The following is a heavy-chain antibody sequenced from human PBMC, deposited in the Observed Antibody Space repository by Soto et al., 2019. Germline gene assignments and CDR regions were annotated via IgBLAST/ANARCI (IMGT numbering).Heavy chain of an antibody. J-gene: IGHJ6*02. Sequence: QVQLQESGPGLVKPSETLSLTCTVSGGSITTYYWTWIRQPPGKGLEWIGYSHVIGNTNHNPSLTSRLTISVDTSKNQLSLKLTSVTAADTAVYYCARDEAAYPVWGRGTTVTVSS. CDR2: SHVIGNT. CDR1: GGSITTYY. D-gene: IGHD6-25*01. V-gene: IGHV4-59*01. CDR3: ARDEAAYPV.